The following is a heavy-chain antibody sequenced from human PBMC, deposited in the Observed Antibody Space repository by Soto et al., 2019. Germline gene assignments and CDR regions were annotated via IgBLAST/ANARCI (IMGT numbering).Heavy chain of an antibody. V-gene: IGHV4-30-4*08. CDR3: AREDDGGDSLDV. Sequence: QVQLVESGPGLVKPSQTLSLTCTVSGGSINSDYYHWTWIRQSPGKGLEWIGYIHHSGAILYNPSFKSRLASSVDTSKNQVSLHLSSVTDTDTAVYFCAREDDGGDSLDVWGQGTTVTVSS. D-gene: IGHD2-21*02. CDR1: GGSINSDYYH. J-gene: IGHJ6*02. CDR2: IHHSGAI.